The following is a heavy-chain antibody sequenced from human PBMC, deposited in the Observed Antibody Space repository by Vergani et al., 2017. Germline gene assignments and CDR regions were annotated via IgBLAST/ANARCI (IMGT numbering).Heavy chain of an antibody. CDR1: GISITTYY. CDR3: AGDSSSWQRADY. D-gene: IGHD6-13*01. J-gene: IGHJ4*02. CDR2: IYYSGSP. Sequence: QVRLQESGPGLVKPSETLSLICTVSGISITTYYWSWVRQPPGKGLDWLGYIYYSGSPTYNPSLKSRLTISVDTSKNRFSLRMSSVTAADTALYYCAGDSSSWQRADYWGQGTRVTVSS. V-gene: IGHV4-59*01.